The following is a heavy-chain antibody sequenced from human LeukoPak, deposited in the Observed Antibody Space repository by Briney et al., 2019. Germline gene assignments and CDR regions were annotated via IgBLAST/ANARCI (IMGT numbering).Heavy chain of an antibody. CDR1: GFTFSSYS. V-gene: IGHV3-21*01. CDR3: ARDLIPYGSGSYFDY. D-gene: IGHD3-10*01. Sequence: GGSLTLSCVASGFTFSSYSMKWVRQAPGKGLEWVSSISSSSSYIDYADSVKGRFTISRDNAKNSLYLQMRSLRAEDTAVFYCARDLIPYGSGSYFDYWGQGTLVTVSS. J-gene: IGHJ4*02. CDR2: ISSSSSYI.